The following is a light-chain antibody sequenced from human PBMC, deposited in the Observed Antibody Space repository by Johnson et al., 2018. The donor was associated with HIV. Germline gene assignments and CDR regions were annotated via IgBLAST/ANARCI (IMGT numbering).Light chain of an antibody. J-gene: IGLJ1*01. CDR1: SSNIGNNY. CDR3: GTWGV. Sequence: QSALTQPPSVSAAPGQKVTISCSGSSSNIGNNYVSWYQQLPGTAPKLLIYDNNKRPSGIPDRFSGSKSGTSATLGITGLQTGDEADYYGGTWGVFGTGTKVTVL. CDR2: DNN. V-gene: IGLV1-51*01.